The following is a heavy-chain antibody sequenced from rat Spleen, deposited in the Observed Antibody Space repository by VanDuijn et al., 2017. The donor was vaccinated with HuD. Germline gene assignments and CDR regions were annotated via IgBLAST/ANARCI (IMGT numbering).Heavy chain of an antibody. CDR2: ISSGGGGT. J-gene: IGHJ2*01. CDR3: VRHGYTRYYFDY. CDR1: GFTFSYYD. Sequence: EVQLVESGGGLVQPGRSMKLSCAASGFTFSYYDIAWVRQAPKRGLEWVAYISSGGGGTYYPDSVKGRFTISRHNAKSTLYLQMDSLRSEDTATYYCVRHGYTRYYFDYWGQGVMVTVSS. D-gene: IGHD1-9*01. V-gene: IGHV5-25*01.